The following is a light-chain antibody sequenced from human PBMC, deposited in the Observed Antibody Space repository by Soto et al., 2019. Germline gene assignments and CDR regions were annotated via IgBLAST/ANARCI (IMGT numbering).Light chain of an antibody. Sequence: DIVMTQSPDSLAVSLGERATINCKSSQSVLYSSNNKNYLAWYQHKPGQPPKLLIYWASTRESGVPDRFSGSGSGTDFTLTISSLQAEDVEVYYCQQYYSPPTTFGGGTKVEIK. CDR1: QSVLYSSNNKNY. J-gene: IGKJ4*01. CDR3: QQYYSPPTT. CDR2: WAS. V-gene: IGKV4-1*01.